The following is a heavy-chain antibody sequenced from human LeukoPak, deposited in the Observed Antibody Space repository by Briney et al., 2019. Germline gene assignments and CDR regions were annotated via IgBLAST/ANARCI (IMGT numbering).Heavy chain of an antibody. CDR3: ASPAGYCSSTSCFYV. D-gene: IGHD2-2*01. CDR1: GYTFTSYA. V-gene: IGHV1-69*13. Sequence: SVKVSCKASGYTFTSYAISCVRHAPEQGREYMGRVIPIFGTANYAQKFQGSVTITADESTSTAYMELSSLRSEDTAVYYCASPAGYCSSTSCFYVWGQGTLVTVSS. CDR2: VIPIFGTA. J-gene: IGHJ4*02.